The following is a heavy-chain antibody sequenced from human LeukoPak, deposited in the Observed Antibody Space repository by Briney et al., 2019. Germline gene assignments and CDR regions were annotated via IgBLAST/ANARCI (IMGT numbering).Heavy chain of an antibody. CDR2: IYSDGRRT. V-gene: IGHV3-74*01. J-gene: IGHJ3*02. Sequence: GGSLRLSCAASGFTFSSYWMHWVRQAPGKGLVWVSRIYSDGRRTDYADSVKGRFTISGDNAKNTLHLQMNSLRAEDTAVYYCARVNYDILIGLPFDAFDIWGQGTMVTVSS. D-gene: IGHD3-9*01. CDR1: GFTFSSYW. CDR3: ARVNYDILIGLPFDAFDI.